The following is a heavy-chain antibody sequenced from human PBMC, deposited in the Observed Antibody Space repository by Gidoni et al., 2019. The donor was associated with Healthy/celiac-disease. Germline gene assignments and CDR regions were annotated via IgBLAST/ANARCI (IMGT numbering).Heavy chain of an antibody. J-gene: IGHJ6*02. CDR1: GGTFSSYA. CDR3: ASWGGHSYGYNYYYYGMDV. Sequence: QVQLVQSGAEVKKPGSSVKVSCKASGGTFSSYAISWVRQAPGQGLEWMGGIIPIFGTANYAQKCQGRVTITADESTSTAYMELSSLRSEDTAVYYCASWGGHSYGYNYYYYGMDVWGQGTTVTVSS. V-gene: IGHV1-69*01. D-gene: IGHD5-18*01. CDR2: IIPIFGTA.